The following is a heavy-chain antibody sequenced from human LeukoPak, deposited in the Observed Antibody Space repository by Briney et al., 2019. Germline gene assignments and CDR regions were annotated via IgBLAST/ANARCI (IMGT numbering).Heavy chain of an antibody. CDR3: ASGLSGNSFDY. CDR1: GDSINSKSYY. J-gene: IGHJ4*02. Sequence: SETLSLTCTVSGDSINSKSYYWTWIRQPAGKGLEWIGRIYTTSGSTNYNPSLKSRVTISGDTSKNQFSLKLSSVTAADTAVYYCASGLSGNSFDYWGQGTLVTVSS. D-gene: IGHD2-15*01. V-gene: IGHV4-61*02. CDR2: IYTTSGST.